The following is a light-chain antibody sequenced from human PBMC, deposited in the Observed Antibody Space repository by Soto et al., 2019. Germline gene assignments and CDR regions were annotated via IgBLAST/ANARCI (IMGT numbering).Light chain of an antibody. J-gene: IGKJ1*01. Sequence: DIQMTQSPSSLSAYVGDRVSITCRASKSINSYLNWYQQKPGKAPKLLIFAASSLQSGVPSRFSGSGSGTDFTLTISSLQPEDFATYYCQQTYDTPAFGQGTTVEIK. CDR3: QQTYDTPA. CDR2: AAS. V-gene: IGKV1-39*01. CDR1: KSINSY.